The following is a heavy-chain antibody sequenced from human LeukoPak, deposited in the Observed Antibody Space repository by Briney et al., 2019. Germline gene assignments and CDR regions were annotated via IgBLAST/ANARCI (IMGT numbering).Heavy chain of an antibody. CDR3: ARGNYYYDSSGYHSLDY. D-gene: IGHD3-22*01. Sequence: GGSLRLSCAASGFTFDDYGMSWVRHAPGKGLEWVSGINWNGGSTGYADSVKGRFTISRDNAKNSLYLQMNSLRAEDTALYYCARGNYYYDSSGYHSLDYWGQGTLVTVSS. CDR2: INWNGGST. J-gene: IGHJ4*02. CDR1: GFTFDDYG. V-gene: IGHV3-20*04.